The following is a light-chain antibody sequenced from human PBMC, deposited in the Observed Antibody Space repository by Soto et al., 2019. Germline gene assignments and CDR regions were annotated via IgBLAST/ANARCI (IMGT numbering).Light chain of an antibody. Sequence: DIQMTQSPSSLSASVGDRVTITCRASQGISNYLAWYQQKPGKVPKLLIYAASTLQSGVPSRVSGSGSGTDFTLTISSLQPEDVATYYCQKYTIAPRTFGQGTKGEIK. CDR2: AAS. CDR3: QKYTIAPRT. CDR1: QGISNY. J-gene: IGKJ1*01. V-gene: IGKV1-27*01.